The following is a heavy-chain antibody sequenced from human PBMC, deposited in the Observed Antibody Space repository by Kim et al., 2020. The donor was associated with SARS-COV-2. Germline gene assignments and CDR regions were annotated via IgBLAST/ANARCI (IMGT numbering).Heavy chain of an antibody. CDR3: ARTRAAKELRYFDWYFDY. D-gene: IGHD3-9*01. V-gene: IGHV5-51*01. Sequence: GESLKISCKGSGYSFTSYWIGWVRQMPGKGLEWMGIIYPGDSDTRYSPSFQGQVTISADKSISTAYLQWSSLKASDTAMYYCARTRAAKELRYFDWYFDYWGQGTLVTVSS. J-gene: IGHJ4*02. CDR2: IYPGDSDT. CDR1: GYSFTSYW.